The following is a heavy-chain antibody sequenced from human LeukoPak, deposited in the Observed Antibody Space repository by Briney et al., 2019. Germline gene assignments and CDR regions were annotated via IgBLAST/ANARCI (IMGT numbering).Heavy chain of an antibody. V-gene: IGHV4-4*07. D-gene: IGHD6-13*01. Sequence: PSETLSLTCTVSGGSISSYYWSWIRQPAGKGLEWIGRIYTSGSTNRNPSLKSRVTMSVDTSKNQFSLKLSSVTAADTAVYYCARDSPYSSSWYPTAYFDYWGQGTLVTVSS. J-gene: IGHJ4*02. CDR1: GGSISSYY. CDR3: ARDSPYSSSWYPTAYFDY. CDR2: IYTSGST.